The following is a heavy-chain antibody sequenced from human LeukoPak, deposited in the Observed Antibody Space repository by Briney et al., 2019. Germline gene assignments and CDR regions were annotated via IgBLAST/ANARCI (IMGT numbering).Heavy chain of an antibody. V-gene: IGHV3-23*01. D-gene: IGHD1-1*01. Sequence: GGSLRLSCAASGFTFSSYAMHWVRQAPGKGLEWVSAISTSGANTYYADSVRGRFTISRDNSKNTLYLQMNTLRAEDTAVYYCATTKEARRYFDYWGQGTLVTVSS. CDR2: ISTSGANT. CDR3: ATTKEARRYFDY. CDR1: GFTFSSYA. J-gene: IGHJ4*02.